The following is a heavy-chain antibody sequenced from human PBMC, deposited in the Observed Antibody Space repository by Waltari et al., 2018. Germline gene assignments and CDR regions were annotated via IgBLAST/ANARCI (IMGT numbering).Heavy chain of an antibody. D-gene: IGHD2-2*01. Sequence: QVQLVQSGSELKKPGASVKVSCKASGYTFTSYAMNWLRQAPGQGLEWMEWLNVNNVNTTDAQGFTERFGFSVDTSVSTAYLQISSLKAEDTAVYYCARDTCSSTSCDRDFDYWGQGTLVTVSS. CDR2: LNVNNVNT. J-gene: IGHJ4*02. CDR3: ARDTCSSTSCDRDFDY. CDR1: GYTFTSYA. V-gene: IGHV7-4-1*02.